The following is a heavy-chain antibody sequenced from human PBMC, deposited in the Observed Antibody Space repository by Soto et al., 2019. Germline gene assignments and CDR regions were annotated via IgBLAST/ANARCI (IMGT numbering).Heavy chain of an antibody. J-gene: IGHJ6*03. CDR2: IKPDSGGT. CDR3: ARGHSISVLPAANYMEV. V-gene: IGHV1-2*04. CDR1: GYTFNGYY. Sequence: QVQLVQSGAEVKKPGASVKVSCKASGYTFNGYYMHWVRQAPGQGLEWMGWIKPDSGGTNYAQKFQAWVTITRETYISTAYMELRRLTSDDTAVYYCARGHSISVLPAANYMEVWGKGTTVTVSS. D-gene: IGHD2-2*01.